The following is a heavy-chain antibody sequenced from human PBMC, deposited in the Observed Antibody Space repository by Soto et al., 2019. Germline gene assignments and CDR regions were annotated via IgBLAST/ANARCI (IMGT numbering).Heavy chain of an antibody. Sequence: SETLSLTCTVSGGSISSGGYYWSWIRQHPGKGLEWIGYIYYSGSTYYNPSLKSRVTISVDTSKNQFSLKLSSVTAADTAVYYCARWVAAAATRNAFDIWGQGTMVT. CDR2: IYYSGST. J-gene: IGHJ3*02. CDR1: GGSISSGGYY. CDR3: ARWVAAAATRNAFDI. V-gene: IGHV4-31*03. D-gene: IGHD6-13*01.